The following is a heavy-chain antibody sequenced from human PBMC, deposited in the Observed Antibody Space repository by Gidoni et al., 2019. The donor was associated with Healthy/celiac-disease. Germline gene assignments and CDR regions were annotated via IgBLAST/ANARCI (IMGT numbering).Heavy chain of an antibody. Sequence: QVQLVQSGAEVKKPGASVKVSCKASGYTFTGYYMHWVRQAPGQGLEWMGWINPNSGGTNYAHKFQGRVTMTRDTSISTAYMELSRLRSDDTAVYYCARGLTPNYYDSSGSPFDYWGQGTLVTVSS. V-gene: IGHV1-2*07. CDR3: ARGLTPNYYDSSGSPFDY. D-gene: IGHD3-22*01. CDR2: INPNSGGT. J-gene: IGHJ4*02. CDR1: GYTFTGYY.